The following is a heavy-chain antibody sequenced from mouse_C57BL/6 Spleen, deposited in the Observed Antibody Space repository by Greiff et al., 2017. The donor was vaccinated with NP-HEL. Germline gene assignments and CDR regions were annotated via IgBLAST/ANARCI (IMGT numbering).Heavy chain of an antibody. CDR3: ARDRGLREFAY. CDR2: ISDGGSYT. J-gene: IGHJ3*01. Sequence: EVHLVESGGGLVKPGGSLKLSCAASGFTFSSYAMSWVRQTPEKRLEWVATISDGGSYTYYPDNVKGRFTISRDKAKNNLYLQMSHLKSEDTAMYYCARDRGLREFAYWGQGTLVTVSA. CDR1: GFTFSSYA. D-gene: IGHD1-1*01. V-gene: IGHV5-4*01.